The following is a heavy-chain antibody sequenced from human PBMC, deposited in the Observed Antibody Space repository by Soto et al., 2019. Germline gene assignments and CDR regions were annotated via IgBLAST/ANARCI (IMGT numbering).Heavy chain of an antibody. CDR1: GGSISSDHYH. CDR3: VREDDGGDRDYYGLDV. J-gene: IGHJ6*02. CDR2: IHYSGSV. D-gene: IGHD4-17*01. V-gene: IGHV4-30-4*01. Sequence: QVQLQESGPGLVRPSQTLSLTCTVSGGSISSDHYHWTWIRQTPGKDLEWIGYIHYSGSVYYNPSPQSRVTMSVDTSKNLFSLKLSSVTAADTAVYFCVREDDGGDRDYYGLDVWGQGTTVTVSS.